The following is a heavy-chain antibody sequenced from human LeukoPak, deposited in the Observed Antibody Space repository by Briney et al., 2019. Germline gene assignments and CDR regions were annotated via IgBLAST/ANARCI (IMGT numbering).Heavy chain of an antibody. CDR3: ASGYSSGWYYYYYGMDV. CDR1: GYTLTELS. CDR2: FDPEDGET. D-gene: IGHD6-19*01. J-gene: IGHJ6*02. V-gene: IGHV1-24*01. Sequence: ASVKVSCKVSGYTLTELSMHWVRQAPGKGLEWMGGFDPEDGETIYAQKFQGRVTMTEDTSTDTAYMELSSLRSEDTAVYYCASGYSSGWYYYYYGMDVWGQGTAVTVSS.